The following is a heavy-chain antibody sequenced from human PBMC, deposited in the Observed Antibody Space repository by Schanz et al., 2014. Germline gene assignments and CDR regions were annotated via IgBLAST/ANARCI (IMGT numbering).Heavy chain of an antibody. CDR3: ARDKGGYYHFDY. J-gene: IGHJ4*02. CDR1: GFTFSSYA. CDR2: IRGSGGGT. V-gene: IGHV3-23*01. D-gene: IGHD3-10*01. Sequence: DVQLLESGGGLVQPGGSLRLSCAASGFTFSSYAMSWVRQPPGKGLEWVSSIRGSGGGTDYADSVKGRFTISRDNSKNSLYLQMNSLRAEDTAVYYCARDKGGYYHFDYWGQGTLVTVSS.